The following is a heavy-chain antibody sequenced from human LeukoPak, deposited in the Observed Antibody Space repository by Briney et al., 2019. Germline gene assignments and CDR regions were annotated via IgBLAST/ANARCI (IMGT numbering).Heavy chain of an antibody. CDR2: ISYDGSNK. V-gene: IGHV3-30*03. Sequence: GGSLRLSCAASGFTFSSYGMHWVRQAPGKGLEWVAVISYDGSNKYYADSVKGRFTISRDNSKNTLYLQMNSLRAEDTAVYYCARSRCSGGSCFYFDYWGQGTLVTVSS. CDR1: GFTFSSYG. CDR3: ARSRCSGGSCFYFDY. D-gene: IGHD2-15*01. J-gene: IGHJ4*02.